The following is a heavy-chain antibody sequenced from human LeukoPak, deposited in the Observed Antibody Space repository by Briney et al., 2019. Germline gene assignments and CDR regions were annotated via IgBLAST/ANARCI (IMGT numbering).Heavy chain of an antibody. CDR3: ARQGIAAAGSWFDP. CDR2: IYTSGST. J-gene: IGHJ5*02. Sequence: SETLSLTCTVSGGSISSYYWSWIRQPPGKGLEWIGYIYTSGSTNYNPSLKSRVTVSVDTSKNQFSLKLSSVTAADTAVYYCARQGIAAAGSWFDPWGQGTLVTVSS. V-gene: IGHV4-4*09. D-gene: IGHD6-13*01. CDR1: GGSISSYY.